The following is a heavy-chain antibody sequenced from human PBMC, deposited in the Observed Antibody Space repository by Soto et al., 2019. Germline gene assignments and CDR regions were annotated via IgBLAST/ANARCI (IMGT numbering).Heavy chain of an antibody. CDR2: ISSSGPTI. V-gene: IGHV3-11*01. Sequence: QVQLVESGGGLVKPGGSLRLSCAASGFTFSDYYMTWIRQAPGKGLEWVSYISSSGPTINHAEFVRGRFTISRDNSKNSLYLQRDGLRAEDTAVYYCARLSGAVAGRDGFDNWGQGTLVTVSS. CDR3: ARLSGAVAGRDGFDN. CDR1: GFTFSDYY. D-gene: IGHD6-19*01. J-gene: IGHJ3*02.